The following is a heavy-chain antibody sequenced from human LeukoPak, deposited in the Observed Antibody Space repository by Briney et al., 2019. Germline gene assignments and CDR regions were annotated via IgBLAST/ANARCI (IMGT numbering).Heavy chain of an antibody. D-gene: IGHD1-26*01. CDR2: IYSGGST. Sequence: GGSLRLSCAASGFTVSSNYMSWVRQAPGKGLEWVSVIYSGGSTYYADSVKGRFTISRDNSKNTLYLQMNSLRAEDTAVYYCASSSGSYYYLDYWGQGILVTVSS. CDR3: ASSSGSYYYLDY. J-gene: IGHJ4*02. CDR1: GFTVSSNY. V-gene: IGHV3-53*01.